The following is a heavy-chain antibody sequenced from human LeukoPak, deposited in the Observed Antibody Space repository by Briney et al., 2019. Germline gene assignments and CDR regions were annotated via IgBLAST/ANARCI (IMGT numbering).Heavy chain of an antibody. V-gene: IGHV1-18*01. CDR3: ARDTADIVVVPAAH. CDR1: GYSFNTYS. CDR2: ISAYNGNT. J-gene: IGHJ4*02. Sequence: ASVKISCKDSGYSFNTYSVSWVRQAPGQGLEWMGWISAYNGNTNYSQKLQGRLTMTTDTSTSTAYMELRSLRSDDTAVYYCARDTADIVVVPAAHWGQGTLVTVSS. D-gene: IGHD2-2*01.